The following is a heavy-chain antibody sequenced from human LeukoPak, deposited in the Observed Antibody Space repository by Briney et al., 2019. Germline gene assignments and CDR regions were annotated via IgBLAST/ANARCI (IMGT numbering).Heavy chain of an antibody. V-gene: IGHV3-48*03. D-gene: IGHD2-21*02. Sequence: GGSLRLSCAASGFIFSNYQMNWVRQAPGKGLEWVSYISDSGSTIYYADSVKGRFTISRDNANNSLFLQMNSLRGEDSAVYYCARGGLTATNDAFDIWGQGTMVTVSS. J-gene: IGHJ3*02. CDR1: GFIFSNYQ. CDR2: ISDSGSTI. CDR3: ARGGLTATNDAFDI.